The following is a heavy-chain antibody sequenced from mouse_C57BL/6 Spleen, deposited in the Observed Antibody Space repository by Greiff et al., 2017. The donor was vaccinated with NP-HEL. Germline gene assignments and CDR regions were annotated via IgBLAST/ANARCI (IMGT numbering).Heavy chain of an antibody. CDR3: AREGYGNSRGYFDV. CDR1: GYAFSSYW. D-gene: IGHD2-1*01. J-gene: IGHJ1*03. Sequence: QVQLQQSGAELVKPGASVKISCKASGYAFSSYWMNWVKQRPGKGLEWIGQIYPGDGDTNYNGKFKGKATLTADKSSSTAYMQLSSLTSEDSAVYFCAREGYGNSRGYFDVWGTGTTVTVSS. CDR2: IYPGDGDT. V-gene: IGHV1-80*01.